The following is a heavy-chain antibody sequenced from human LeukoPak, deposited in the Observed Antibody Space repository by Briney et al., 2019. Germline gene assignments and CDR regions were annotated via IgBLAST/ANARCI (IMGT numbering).Heavy chain of an antibody. V-gene: IGHV4-59*12. CDR3: AREGIGVRGVIITYYYYGMDV. J-gene: IGHJ6*02. D-gene: IGHD3-10*01. CDR2: IYYSGST. Sequence: SETLSLTCTVSGGSISSYYWSWIRQPPGKGLEWIGYIYYSGSTNYNPSLKSRVTISVDTSKNQFSLKLSSVTAADTAVYYCAREGIGVRGVIITYYYYGMDVWGQGTTVTVSS. CDR1: GGSISSYY.